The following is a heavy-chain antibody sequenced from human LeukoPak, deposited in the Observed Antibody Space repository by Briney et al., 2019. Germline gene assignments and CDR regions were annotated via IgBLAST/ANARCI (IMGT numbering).Heavy chain of an antibody. J-gene: IGHJ4*02. CDR1: GFTFRDYW. V-gene: IGHV3-7*01. CDR2: VKQDGTEK. CDR3: ARAGGASWADY. D-gene: IGHD2-2*01. Sequence: GGSLRLSCEASGFTFRDYWMTWVRQAPGKGLEWVANVKQDGTEKFYVDSVKGRFTISRDNGKNSLYLQMNSLRVEDTAIYYCARAGGASWADYWGQGTLVTVSS.